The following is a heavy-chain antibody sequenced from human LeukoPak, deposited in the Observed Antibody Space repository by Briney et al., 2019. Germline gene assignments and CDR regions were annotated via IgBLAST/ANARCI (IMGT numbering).Heavy chain of an antibody. Sequence: GGSLRLSCAASGITFSTYEMNWVRQTPGRGLGLISYISHTGATIHYAGSVKGRFTISRDNAKNSLYLQMNNLRVEDTAIYYCARDPTSGWYFDYWGQGTLVSVSS. CDR1: GITFSTYE. V-gene: IGHV3-48*03. CDR2: ISHTGATI. D-gene: IGHD6-19*01. J-gene: IGHJ4*02. CDR3: ARDPTSGWYFDY.